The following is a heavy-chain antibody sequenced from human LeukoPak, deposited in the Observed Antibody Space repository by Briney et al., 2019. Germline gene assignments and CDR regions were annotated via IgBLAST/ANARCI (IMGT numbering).Heavy chain of an antibody. J-gene: IGHJ4*02. D-gene: IGHD1-26*01. CDR2: IYSGGNT. V-gene: IGHV3-53*01. CDR1: GFTVSSNS. Sequence: PGGSLRLSCTVSGFTVSSNSWSWVRQAPGKGLEWVSFIYSGGNTHYSDSVKGRFTLSRDNAQNSLTLHMNTLRADDTAVYYCAKDGGTHFDHWGQGTLVTVSS. CDR3: AKDGGTHFDH.